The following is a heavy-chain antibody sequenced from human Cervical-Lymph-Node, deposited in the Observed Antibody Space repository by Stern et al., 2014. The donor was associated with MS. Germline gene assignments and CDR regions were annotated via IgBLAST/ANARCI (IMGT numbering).Heavy chain of an antibody. D-gene: IGHD3-22*01. Sequence: QVQLVQSGAEVKKPGSPGRVSCKASGGTFTTYAISWVRQAPGQGLEWRGGIIPMSGTEKYAQKFQGRVTITADASTTTAYMELSSLKFDDTAVYYCARDLSGIGYYDYWGQGTLVAVSS. CDR1: GGTFTTYA. V-gene: IGHV1-69*12. J-gene: IGHJ4*02. CDR3: ARDLSGIGYYDY. CDR2: IIPMSGTE.